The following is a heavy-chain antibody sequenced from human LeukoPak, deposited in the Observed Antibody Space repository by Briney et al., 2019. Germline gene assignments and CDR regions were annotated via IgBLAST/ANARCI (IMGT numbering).Heavy chain of an antibody. CDR1: GFTFSSYA. J-gene: IGHJ5*02. V-gene: IGHV3-30-3*01. CDR3: ARNGIYQLHWVWFDP. D-gene: IGHD2-2*01. Sequence: GGSLRLSCAASGFTFSSYAMHWVRQAPGKGLEWVAVISYDGSNKYYADSVKGRFTISRDNSKNTLYVQMSSLRAEDTAVYYCARNGIYQLHWVWFDPWGQGTLVTVSS. CDR2: ISYDGSNK.